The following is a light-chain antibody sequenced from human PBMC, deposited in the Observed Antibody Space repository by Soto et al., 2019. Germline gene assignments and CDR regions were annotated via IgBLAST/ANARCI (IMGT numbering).Light chain of an antibody. CDR3: QQSLSTLLT. CDR2: GAS. CDR1: QSISGY. J-gene: IGKJ4*01. V-gene: IGKV1-39*01. Sequence: DIQMTQSPSSLSASVGDRVTITCRASQSISGYLNWYQQKPGKAPKVLISGASTLHNGVPSRFSGRGSGTDFTLTISSLQPEDVATYYCQQSLSTLLTFGGGTKE.